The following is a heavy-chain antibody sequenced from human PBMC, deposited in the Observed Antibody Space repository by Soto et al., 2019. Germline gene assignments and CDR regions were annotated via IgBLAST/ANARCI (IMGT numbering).Heavy chain of an antibody. Sequence: ASVKVSCKASGYTFTSYGISWVRQAPGQGLEWMGWISAYNGNTNYAQKLQGRVTMTTDTSTSTAYMELRSLRSDDTAVYYCARDPNSGSYYASFDYWGQGTLVTVSS. J-gene: IGHJ4*02. CDR1: GYTFTSYG. V-gene: IGHV1-18*01. CDR3: ARDPNSGSYYASFDY. D-gene: IGHD1-26*01. CDR2: ISAYNGNT.